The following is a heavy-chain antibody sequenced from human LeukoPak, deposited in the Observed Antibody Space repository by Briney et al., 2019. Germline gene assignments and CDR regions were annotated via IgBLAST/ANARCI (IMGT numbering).Heavy chain of an antibody. D-gene: IGHD6-19*01. Sequence: KASQTLSLTCTVSGGSISSGDYYWSWIRQPPGKGLEWIGYIYYSGSTYYNPSLKSRVTISVDTSKNQFSLKLSSVTAADTAVYYCASYSSGWHDFDYWGQGTLVTVSS. CDR1: GGSISSGDYY. CDR3: ASYSSGWHDFDY. CDR2: IYYSGST. J-gene: IGHJ4*02. V-gene: IGHV4-30-4*01.